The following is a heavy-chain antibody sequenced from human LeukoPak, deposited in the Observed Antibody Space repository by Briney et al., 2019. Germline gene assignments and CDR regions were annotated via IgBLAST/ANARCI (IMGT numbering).Heavy chain of an antibody. Sequence: PGGTLRLSCAASGFTFSSYGMSWVRQAPGKGLEWIGEINDSGSTNYNPSLKSRATISADTSKNQFSLNLSSVTAADTAVYYCARHMLGGKRSFDSWGQGTLVTVSS. CDR1: GFTFSSYG. CDR3: ARHMLGGKRSFDS. J-gene: IGHJ4*02. V-gene: IGHV4-34*01. CDR2: INDSGST. D-gene: IGHD4-23*01.